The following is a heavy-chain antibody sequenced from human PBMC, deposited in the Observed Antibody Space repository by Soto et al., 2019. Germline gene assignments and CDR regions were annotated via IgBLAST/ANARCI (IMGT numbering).Heavy chain of an antibody. CDR1: GSTFSNAW. CDR2: IKSKTDGGTT. Sequence: DVQLVESGGDLVKPGGSLRPSCAASGSTFSNAWMSWVRQAPGKGLEWVGRIKSKTDGGTTDYAAPVKGRFTISRDDSKNTLYLHMSSLRTEDTAIYYCSTYDYIWGSDRYRWAYWGQGTLVTVSS. CDR3: STYDYIWGSDRYRWAY. V-gene: IGHV3-15*01. D-gene: IGHD3-16*02. J-gene: IGHJ4*02.